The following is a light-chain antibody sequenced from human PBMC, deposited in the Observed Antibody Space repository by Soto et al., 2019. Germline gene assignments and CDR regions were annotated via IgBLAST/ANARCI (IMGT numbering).Light chain of an antibody. CDR1: SYNIGAGYY. V-gene: IGLV1-40*01. Sequence: QSVLTQPPSVSGAPGQRVTISCTGTSYNIGAGYYVHWYQQVPGTAPKLLIYGHSNRPSGVPDRFSGSKSGTSASLAISGLQAEDEADYYCQSYDSSLNGWVFGGGTKVTVL. J-gene: IGLJ3*02. CDR2: GHS. CDR3: QSYDSSLNGWV.